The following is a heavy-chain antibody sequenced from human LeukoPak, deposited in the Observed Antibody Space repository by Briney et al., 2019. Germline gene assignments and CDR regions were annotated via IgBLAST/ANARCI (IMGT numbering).Heavy chain of an antibody. CDR2: IYPGDSDT. D-gene: IGHD6-13*01. J-gene: IGHJ4*02. Sequence: GESLKISCKGSGYSFTSYWIGWVRKMPGKGLEWMGIIYPGDSDTRYSPSLQGQVNISADKSISTAYLQWSSLKASDTAMYYCARQGIVGIAAAGSDYWGQGTLVTVSS. V-gene: IGHV5-51*01. CDR1: GYSFTSYW. CDR3: ARQGIVGIAAAGSDY.